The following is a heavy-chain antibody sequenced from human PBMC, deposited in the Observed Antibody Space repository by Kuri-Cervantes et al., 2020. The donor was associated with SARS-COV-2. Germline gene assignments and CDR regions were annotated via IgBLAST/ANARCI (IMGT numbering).Heavy chain of an antibody. V-gene: IGHV4-39*01. CDR1: GGSISSSSYY. CDR2: IYYSGST. D-gene: IGHD3-10*01. Sequence: GSLRLSCTVSGGSISSSSYYWGWIRQPPGKGLEWIGSIYYSGSTNYNPSLKSRVTISVYTSKNQFSLKLGSVTAADTAVYYCAAGLLWFGHWGYGMDVWGQGTTVTVSS. J-gene: IGHJ6*02. CDR3: AAGLLWFGHWGYGMDV.